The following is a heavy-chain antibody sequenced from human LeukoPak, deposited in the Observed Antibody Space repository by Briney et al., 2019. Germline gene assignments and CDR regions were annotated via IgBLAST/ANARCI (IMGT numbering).Heavy chain of an antibody. Sequence: GGSLRLSCAASGFTFSSYWMSWVRQAPGKGLEWVAKIKQDGSEKYYVDSVKGRFTISRDNAKNSLYLQMNSLRAEDTAVYYCAKILKTPTYYDFWSGYYGYYYMDVWGKGTTVTVSS. CDR3: AKILKTPTYYDFWSGYYGYYYMDV. V-gene: IGHV3-7*01. CDR1: GFTFSSYW. D-gene: IGHD3-3*01. J-gene: IGHJ6*03. CDR2: IKQDGSEK.